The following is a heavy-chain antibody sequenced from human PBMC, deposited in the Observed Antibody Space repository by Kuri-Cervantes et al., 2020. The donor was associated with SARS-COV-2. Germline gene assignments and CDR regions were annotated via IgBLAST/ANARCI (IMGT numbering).Heavy chain of an antibody. V-gene: IGHV4-59*11. CDR2: IYYSGST. CDR1: GGSISSHY. Sequence: SETLSLTCTVSGGSISSHYWSWIRQPPGKGLEWIGYIYYSGSTNYNPSLKSRVTISVDTSKNQFSLKLSSVTAADTAVYYCARDLTVGAVDYWGQGTLVTVSS. CDR3: ARDLTVGAVDY. J-gene: IGHJ4*02. D-gene: IGHD1-26*01.